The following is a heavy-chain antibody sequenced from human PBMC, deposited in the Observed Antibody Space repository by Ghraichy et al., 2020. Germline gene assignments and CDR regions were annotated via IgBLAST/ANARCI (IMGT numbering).Heavy chain of an antibody. V-gene: IGHV3-11*03. J-gene: IGHJ4*02. D-gene: IGHD6-13*01. CDR2: ISSSSSDT. CDR1: GFTFSDYY. CDR3: AKMSGILAAGTNTMW. Sequence: GGSLRLSCAASGFTFSDYYMSWIRQAPGKGLEWISYISSSSSDTKYADSVKGRFTISRDNAKNSLYLQMNSLRAEDTALYYCAKMSGILAAGTNTMWWGQGTLVTVSS.